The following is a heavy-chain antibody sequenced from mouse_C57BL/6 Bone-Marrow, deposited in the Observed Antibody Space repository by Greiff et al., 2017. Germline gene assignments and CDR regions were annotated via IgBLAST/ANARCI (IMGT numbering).Heavy chain of an antibody. V-gene: IGHV1-54*01. CDR3: ARSGYFDFDV. CDR1: GYAFTNYL. D-gene: IGHD3-1*01. Sequence: QVQLQQSGAELVRPGTSVKVSCKASGYAFTNYLIEWVKQRPGQGLEWIGVINPGSGGTNYNEKFKSKATLTADKSSSTAYMQLSSLTSEDSAVYFCARSGYFDFDVWGTGTTVTVSS. J-gene: IGHJ1*03. CDR2: INPGSGGT.